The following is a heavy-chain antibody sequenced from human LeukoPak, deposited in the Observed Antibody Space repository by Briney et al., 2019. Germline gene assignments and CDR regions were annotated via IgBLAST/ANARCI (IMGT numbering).Heavy chain of an antibody. CDR3: ARGNYDSRGYSNAFDI. CDR1: GGSISSYY. D-gene: IGHD3-22*01. Sequence: PSETLSLTCTVSGGSISSYYWSWIRQPPGKRLDWIGYIYYSGSTNSNPSLKSRVTISADTSKNQFSLKLSSVTAADTAVYYCARGNYDSRGYSNAFDIWGQGAMVTVSS. V-gene: IGHV4-59*01. J-gene: IGHJ3*02. CDR2: IYYSGST.